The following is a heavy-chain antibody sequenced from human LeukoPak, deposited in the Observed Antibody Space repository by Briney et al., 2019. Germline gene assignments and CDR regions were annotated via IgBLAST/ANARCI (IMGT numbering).Heavy chain of an antibody. V-gene: IGHV3-23*01. Sequence: GGSLRLSCAASGFTFNNYDMSWVRQAPGKGLEWVSAISGSGGSTYYADSVKGRFTISRDNSKNTLYLRMNSLRAEDTAVYYCAHALGRGYSYGYRTDYWGQGTLVTVSS. CDR2: ISGSGGST. D-gene: IGHD5-18*01. CDR1: GFTFNNYD. J-gene: IGHJ4*02. CDR3: AHALGRGYSYGYRTDY.